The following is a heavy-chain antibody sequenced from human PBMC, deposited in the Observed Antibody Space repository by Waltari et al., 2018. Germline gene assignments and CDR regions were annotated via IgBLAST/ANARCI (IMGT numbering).Heavy chain of an antibody. D-gene: IGHD3-22*01. CDR3: VRHDRIYSRGWSYLDH. CDR2: VSPRGYP. J-gene: IGHJ4*01. CDR1: GASITSSGFS. V-gene: IGHV4-39*01. Sequence: QESGPAVVKTAGTLSPTCSVSGASITSSGFSWGWVRQSPDKGLQWFGTVSPRGYPYYDSSLGIRVSISVDTPNNQFSLTLTSVTAADTSVYYCVRHDRIYSRGWSYLDHWGPGALVIVSS.